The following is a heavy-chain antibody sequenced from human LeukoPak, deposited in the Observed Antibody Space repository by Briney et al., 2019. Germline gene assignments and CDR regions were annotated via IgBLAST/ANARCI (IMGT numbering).Heavy chain of an antibody. CDR2: VGISSGNT. CDR1: GFIFRNYW. CDR3: ARDTKYAFDN. V-gene: IGHV3-11*06. D-gene: IGHD2-2*01. J-gene: IGHJ4*02. Sequence: PGGSLRLSCAAAGFIFRNYWMGWVRQAPGKGLEWISYVGISSGNTKYADSVKGRFTISGDKAKNSLYLQMNSLRVEDTAVYYCARDTKYAFDNWGQGTLVTVSS.